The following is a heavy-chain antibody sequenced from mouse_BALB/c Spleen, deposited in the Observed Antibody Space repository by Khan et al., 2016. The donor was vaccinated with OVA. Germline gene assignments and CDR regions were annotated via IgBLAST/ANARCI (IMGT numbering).Heavy chain of an antibody. Sequence: EVQLVESGGDLVRPGGSLKLSCAASGFTFSAYGMSWVRQSPDKRLEWVATINSDGDYTYYPDSLKGRFIISRDKDKNNLYLSMRSPKSAYTAMYYCASHLTGSFAYWGQGTLVTVSA. CDR2: INSDGDYT. D-gene: IGHD4-1*01. CDR1: GFTFSAYG. CDR3: ASHLTGSFAY. V-gene: IGHV5-6*01. J-gene: IGHJ3*01.